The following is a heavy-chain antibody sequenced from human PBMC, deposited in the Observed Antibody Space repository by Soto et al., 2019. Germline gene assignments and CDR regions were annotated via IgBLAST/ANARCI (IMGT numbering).Heavy chain of an antibody. V-gene: IGHV4-59*02. CDR3: GRDLLATASARWYFYYGLDV. D-gene: IGHD3-3*02. J-gene: IGHJ6*02. CDR1: GASVNSYY. Sequence: PSETLSLTCSVFGASVNSYYWSWIRQSPGRGLEWIGHIFNSGTIHYNPSLKSRVTMSVDSSNNQVSLKMNSVTAADTAIYYCGRDLLATASARWYFYYGLDVWGQGTAVTVSS. CDR2: IFNSGTI.